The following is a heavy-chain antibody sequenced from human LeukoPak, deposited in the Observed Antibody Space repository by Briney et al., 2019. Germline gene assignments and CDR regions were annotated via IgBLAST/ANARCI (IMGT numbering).Heavy chain of an antibody. Sequence: PSETLSLTCTVSGGSISSGDYYWSWIRQPPGKGLEWIGYIYYSGSTYYNPSLKSRVTISVDTSKNQFSLKLSSVTAADTAVYYCARADYDYVWGSYRQLYYFDYWGQGTLVTVSS. CDR3: ARADYDYVWGSYRQLYYFDY. V-gene: IGHV4-30-4*01. D-gene: IGHD3-16*02. CDR1: GGSISSGDYY. J-gene: IGHJ4*02. CDR2: IYYSGST.